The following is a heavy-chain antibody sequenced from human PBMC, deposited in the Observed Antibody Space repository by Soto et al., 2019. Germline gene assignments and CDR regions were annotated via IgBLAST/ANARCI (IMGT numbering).Heavy chain of an antibody. CDR2: ISAYNGDK. D-gene: IGHD6-13*01. V-gene: IGHV1-18*01. Sequence: KISCEGSGYTFINYGVSWVRQAPGQGLEWMGWISAYNGDKKYAQNVQGRVTLTTDTSTSTAYMVMRTLRSDDTAAYYCARDGPHIPAVGDVWGQGTTVTVSS. CDR1: GYTFINYG. CDR3: ARDGPHIPAVGDV. J-gene: IGHJ6*02.